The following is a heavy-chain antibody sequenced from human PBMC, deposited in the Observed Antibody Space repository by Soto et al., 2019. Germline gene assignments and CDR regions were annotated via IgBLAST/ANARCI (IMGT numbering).Heavy chain of an antibody. D-gene: IGHD3-3*01. V-gene: IGHV3-30*18. J-gene: IGHJ6*02. Sequence: PGGSLRLACAASGFTFSSYGMHWVRQAPGKGLEWVAVISYDGSNKYYADSVKGRFTISRDNSKNTLYLQMNSLRAEDTAVYYCAKDQYDFWSGKEGYYGMDGWGQGTTVTVSS. CDR3: AKDQYDFWSGKEGYYGMDG. CDR1: GFTFSSYG. CDR2: ISYDGSNK.